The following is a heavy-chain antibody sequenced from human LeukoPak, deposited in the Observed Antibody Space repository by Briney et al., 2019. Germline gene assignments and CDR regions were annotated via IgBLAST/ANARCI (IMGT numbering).Heavy chain of an antibody. J-gene: IGHJ3*02. Sequence: PRGSLRLSCAASGFTFDDYAMHWVRQAPGKGLEWVSGISWNSGSIGYADSVKGRFTISRDNAKNSLYLQMNSLRAEDMALYYCAKADLVGAMKGAFDIWGQGTMVTVSS. CDR1: GFTFDDYA. CDR2: ISWNSGSI. CDR3: AKADLVGAMKGAFDI. D-gene: IGHD1-26*01. V-gene: IGHV3-9*03.